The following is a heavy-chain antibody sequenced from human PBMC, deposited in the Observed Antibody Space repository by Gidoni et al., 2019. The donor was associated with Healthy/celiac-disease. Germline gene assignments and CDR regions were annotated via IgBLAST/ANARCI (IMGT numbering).Heavy chain of an antibody. CDR1: GGTFSSST. CDR3: ARGILGDSSGYYLSPFDY. V-gene: IGHV1-69*02. J-gene: IGHJ4*02. Sequence: QVQLVQSGAEVTKPGSSVKVSCKASGGTFSSSTISWVRQAPGQGLEWMGRIIPSLGIANYAQKFQGRVTITAGKSTSTAYMELSSLRSEDTAVYYCARGILGDSSGYYLSPFDYWGQGTLVTVSS. D-gene: IGHD3-22*01. CDR2: IIPSLGIA.